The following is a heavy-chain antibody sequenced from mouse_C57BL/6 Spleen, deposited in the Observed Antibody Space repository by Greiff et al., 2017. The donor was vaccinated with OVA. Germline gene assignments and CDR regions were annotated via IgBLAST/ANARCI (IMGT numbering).Heavy chain of an antibody. V-gene: IGHV2-2*01. CDR1: GFSLTSYG. D-gene: IGHD2-10*02. J-gene: IGHJ4*01. Sequence: QVQLQQSGPGLVQPSQSLSITCTVSGFSLTSYGVHWVRQSPGKGLEWLGVIWSGGSTDYNAAFISRLSISKDNSKSQVFFKMNSLQADDTAIYYCARTLGYGNYTFYAMDYWGQGTSVTVSS. CDR2: IWSGGST. CDR3: ARTLGYGNYTFYAMDY.